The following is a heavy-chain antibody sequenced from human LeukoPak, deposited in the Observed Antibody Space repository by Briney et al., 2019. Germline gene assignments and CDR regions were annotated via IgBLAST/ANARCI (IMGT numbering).Heavy chain of an antibody. V-gene: IGHV4-4*07. Sequence: PSETLSVTWTVSGGSISSYYWSWIRQPAGKGLEWIGRIYTSGSTNYNASLKSRVSMSVDTSKNQFSLKLSSVTAADTAVFYCARENSGSYREFDYWGQGTLVTVSS. D-gene: IGHD1-26*01. CDR1: GGSISSYY. CDR2: IYTSGST. CDR3: ARENSGSYREFDY. J-gene: IGHJ4*02.